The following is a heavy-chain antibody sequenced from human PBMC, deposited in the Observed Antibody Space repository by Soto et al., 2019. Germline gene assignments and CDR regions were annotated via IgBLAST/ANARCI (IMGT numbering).Heavy chain of an antibody. Sequence: ASVKVSCKTSGYTFSTCGISWVRQAPGQGLEWMGWISAYTGNTNYAQKLQGRVTMTTDTATNTAYMELSSLRSEDTAMYYCARVGYSSTGTTFHYHGLDVWGQGTTVTVSS. CDR2: ISAYTGNT. CDR3: ARVGYSSTGTTFHYHGLDV. CDR1: GYTFSTCG. D-gene: IGHD3-22*01. V-gene: IGHV1-18*01. J-gene: IGHJ6*02.